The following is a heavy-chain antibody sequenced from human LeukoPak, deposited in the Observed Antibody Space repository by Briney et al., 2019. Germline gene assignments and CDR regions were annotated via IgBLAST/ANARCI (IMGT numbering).Heavy chain of an antibody. V-gene: IGHV4-31*03. CDR2: IYYSGST. J-gene: IGHJ4*02. CDR1: GGSISSGGYY. D-gene: IGHD6-13*01. Sequence: SQTLSLTCTVSGGSISSGGYYWSWIRQHPGKCLEWIGYIYYSGSTYYNPSLKSRVTISVDTSKNQFSLKLSSVTAADTAVYYCAREGAYRSSSADYWGQGTLVTVSS. CDR3: AREGAYRSSSADY.